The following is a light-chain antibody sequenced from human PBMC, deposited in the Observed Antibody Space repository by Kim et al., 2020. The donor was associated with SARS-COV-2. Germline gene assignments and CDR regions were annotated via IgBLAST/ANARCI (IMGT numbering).Light chain of an antibody. CDR1: RSDVGGYKK. V-gene: IGLV2-14*03. CDR3: TSYTSSNTYV. CDR2: DVS. Sequence: GPSKKRNWAGTRSDVGGYKKVCWNKTHPGKEEKVLNYDVSDRSSGGANRVSGCKCGNTASLTICGLQAEDEADYYCTSYTSSNTYVFGTGTKVTVL. J-gene: IGLJ1*01.